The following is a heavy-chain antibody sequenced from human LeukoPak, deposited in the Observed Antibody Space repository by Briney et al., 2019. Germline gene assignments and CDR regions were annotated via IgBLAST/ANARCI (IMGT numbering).Heavy chain of an antibody. D-gene: IGHD5-24*01. CDR1: GYSFSSYS. V-gene: IGHV1-18*01. CDR2: ISAYSGNT. J-gene: IGHJ3*02. Sequence: GASVKVSCKASGYSFSSYSISWVRQAPGQGLEWMGWISAYSGNTNYAHKLQGRVTMTTDTSTSTGYMELSSLRSEDTAVYYCARGGVATILDAFDIWGQGTMVTVSS. CDR3: ARGGVATILDAFDI.